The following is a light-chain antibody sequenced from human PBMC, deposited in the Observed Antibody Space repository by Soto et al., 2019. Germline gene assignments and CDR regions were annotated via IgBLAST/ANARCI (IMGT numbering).Light chain of an antibody. CDR3: QQTNTYPST. J-gene: IGKJ4*01. V-gene: IGKV1-9*01. CDR2: AAS. Sequence: IQLAQSPSSLSASVGDRVTITCRASQGITSYLAWYQQKPGKAPNLLIYAASTLKSGVPSRFSGSGSGTDFTLTISSLQPEDFATYYCQQTNTYPSTFGGGTKVEIK. CDR1: QGITSY.